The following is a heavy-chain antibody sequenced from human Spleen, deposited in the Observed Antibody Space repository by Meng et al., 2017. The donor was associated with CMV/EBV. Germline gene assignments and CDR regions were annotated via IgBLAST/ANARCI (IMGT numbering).Heavy chain of an antibody. CDR3: ATSGYRSGWYGFDY. CDR2: ISTTSSYI. J-gene: IGHJ4*02. D-gene: IGHD6-19*01. Sequence: GGSLRLSCAASGFTFSAYSMNWVRQAPGKGLEWVSSISTTSSYIYYADSMKGRFTISRDNAKNSLYLQMNSLRAEDTAVYYCATSGYRSGWYGFDYWGQGTLVTVSS. V-gene: IGHV3-21*01. CDR1: GFTFSAYS.